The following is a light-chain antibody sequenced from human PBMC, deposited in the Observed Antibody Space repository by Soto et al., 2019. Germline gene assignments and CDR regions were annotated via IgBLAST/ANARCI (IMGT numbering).Light chain of an antibody. CDR2: DTS. Sequence: IVLSQSPATLSLCPGERATLPCRASQSVSSYLAWYQQKPGQAPRLLIYDTSARATGIPARFSGSGSGTDFTLTISRLEPEHFAVYYCQQYGSSPLTFGGGTKV. V-gene: IGKV3-20*01. J-gene: IGKJ4*01. CDR3: QQYGSSPLT. CDR1: QSVSSY.